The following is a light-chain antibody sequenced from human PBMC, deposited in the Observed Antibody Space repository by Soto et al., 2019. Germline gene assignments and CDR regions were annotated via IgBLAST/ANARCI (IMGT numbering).Light chain of an antibody. CDR3: AAWDDSLSGQV. Sequence: QSVLTQPPSASGTPGQRVTISCSGSSSNLGSNYVYWYQQLPGTAPKPLIYRNNQRPSGVPDRFSGSKSGTSASLAISGLRSEDEADYYCAAWDDSLSGQVFGGGTKVTVL. V-gene: IGLV1-47*01. J-gene: IGLJ2*01. CDR1: SSNLGSNY. CDR2: RNN.